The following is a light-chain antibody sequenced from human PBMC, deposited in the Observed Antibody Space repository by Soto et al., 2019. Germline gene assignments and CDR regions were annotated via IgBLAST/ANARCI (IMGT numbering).Light chain of an antibody. Sequence: VEMTQSPATVSASPGDRATLCCRACQSVSDKLAWYQQRPGQAPRLLIYHASARATGIPARFSGSGAGTEFTLTISGLQSEDYAVYYCQQYNNWPPWTFGQGTKVDIK. CDR3: QQYNNWPPWT. V-gene: IGKV3-15*01. CDR1: QSVSDK. J-gene: IGKJ1*01. CDR2: HAS.